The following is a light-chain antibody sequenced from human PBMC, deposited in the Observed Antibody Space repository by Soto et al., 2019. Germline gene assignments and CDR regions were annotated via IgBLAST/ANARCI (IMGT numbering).Light chain of an antibody. J-gene: IGLJ1*01. CDR1: SSSVGAGYD. CDR2: GTN. V-gene: IGLV1-40*01. CDR3: PSYDSSLSGHV. Sequence: QSVLTQPPSVSGAPGQRVTISCTGSSSSVGAGYDVHWYQQLPGTAPKAVVYGTNNWSSGVPDRFSGSSSGTSASLAITGLQTEEEADYSCPSYDSSLSGHVFGAGTKFTGL.